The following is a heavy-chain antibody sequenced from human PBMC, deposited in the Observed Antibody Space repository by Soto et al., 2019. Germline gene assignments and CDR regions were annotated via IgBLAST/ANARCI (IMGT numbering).Heavy chain of an antibody. J-gene: IGHJ4*02. D-gene: IGHD5-12*01. V-gene: IGHV5-51*01. Sequence: PGESLKISCKGSGYSFTSYWIGWVRQMPGKGLEWMGIIYPGYFFNRSSPSFQGQVTISAVKSISPPFLQWSILKALDTAMYYCARLSAYSGYDHNYWGQGTLVTVSS. CDR3: ARLSAYSGYDHNY. CDR2: IYPGYFFN. CDR1: GYSFTSYW.